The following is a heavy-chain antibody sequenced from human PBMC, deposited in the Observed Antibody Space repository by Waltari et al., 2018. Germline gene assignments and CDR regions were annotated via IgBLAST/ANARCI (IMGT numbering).Heavy chain of an antibody. Sequence: QVQLQQWGAGLLKPSETLSLTCAVYGGSFSGYYWSWIRQPPGKGLGWIGEINHSGSTNSNPSLKSRVTISVDTSKNQFSLKLSSVTAADTAVYYCARVLRYFDWLKFDYWGQGTLVTVSS. V-gene: IGHV4-34*01. J-gene: IGHJ4*02. CDR2: INHSGST. D-gene: IGHD3-9*01. CDR1: GGSFSGYY. CDR3: ARVLRYFDWLKFDY.